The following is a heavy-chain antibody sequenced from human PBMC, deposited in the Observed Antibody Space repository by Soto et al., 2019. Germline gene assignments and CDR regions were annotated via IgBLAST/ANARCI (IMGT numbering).Heavy chain of an antibody. Sequence: QITLKESGPPLVKPTQTLTLTCTFSGFSLSTSGVGVGWIRQPPGKALEWLALIYWDDDKRYSPSLKSRLTITKDTSKNQVVLTMTNMDPVDTATYYYARMYSSSWYEDFQHWGQGTLVTVSS. CDR2: IYWDDDK. CDR3: ARMYSSSWYEDFQH. J-gene: IGHJ1*01. V-gene: IGHV2-5*02. CDR1: GFSLSTSGVG. D-gene: IGHD6-13*01.